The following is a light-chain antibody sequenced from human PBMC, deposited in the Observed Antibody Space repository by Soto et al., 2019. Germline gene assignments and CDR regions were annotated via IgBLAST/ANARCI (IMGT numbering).Light chain of an antibody. V-gene: IGKV3-15*01. J-gene: IGKJ1*01. CDR1: QSVSSN. CDR3: QQYNNWSPWT. CDR2: GAS. Sequence: EIVMTPSPATLSVSPGERASLSSSSTQSVSSNLAWYHQKPGQAPSLLIYGASTRATSIPARFSGSGSGTEFTLTISSLQSEDFAVYYCQQYNNWSPWTFGQGTKVDIK.